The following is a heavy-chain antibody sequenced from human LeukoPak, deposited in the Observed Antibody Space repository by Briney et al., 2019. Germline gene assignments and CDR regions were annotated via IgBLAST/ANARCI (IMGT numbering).Heavy chain of an antibody. J-gene: IGHJ4*02. CDR3: ARGLGYGYFDY. Sequence: GGSLRLSCAASGFTFSSYIMNWVRQAPGKGLEWVSVIYSGGSTYYADSVKGRFTISRDNSKNTLYLQMNSLRAEDTAVYYCARGLGYGYFDYWGQGTLVTVSS. V-gene: IGHV3-53*01. CDR2: IYSGGST. CDR1: GFTFSSYI. D-gene: IGHD5-18*01.